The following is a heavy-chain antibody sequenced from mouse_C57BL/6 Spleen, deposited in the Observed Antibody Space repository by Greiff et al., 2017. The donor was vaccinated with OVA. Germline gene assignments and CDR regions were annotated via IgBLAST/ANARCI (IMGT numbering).Heavy chain of an antibody. CDR3: ARSYGSSPYYFDY. Sequence: QVQLKESGPELVKPGASVKISCKASGYSFTSYYIHWVKQRPGQGLEWIGWIYPGSGNTKYNEKFKGKATLTADTSSSTAYMQLSSLTSEDSAVYYCARSYGSSPYYFDYWGQGTTLTVSS. CDR1: GYSFTSYY. CDR2: IYPGSGNT. V-gene: IGHV1-66*01. J-gene: IGHJ2*01. D-gene: IGHD1-1*01.